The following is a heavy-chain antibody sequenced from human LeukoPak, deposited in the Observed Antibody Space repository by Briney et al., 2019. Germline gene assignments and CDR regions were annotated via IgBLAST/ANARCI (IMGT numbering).Heavy chain of an antibody. CDR1: GGSFSGYY. D-gene: IGHD3-3*01. CDR2: INHSGST. V-gene: IGHV4-34*01. J-gene: IGHJ3*02. CDR3: ARVSPPRITDGSGYGAFDI. Sequence: PSETLSLTCAVYGGSFSGYYWSWIRQPPGKGLEWIGEINHSGSTNYNPSLKSRVTISVDTSKNQFSLKLSSVTAADTAVCYCARVSPPRITDGSGYGAFDIWGQGTMVTVSS.